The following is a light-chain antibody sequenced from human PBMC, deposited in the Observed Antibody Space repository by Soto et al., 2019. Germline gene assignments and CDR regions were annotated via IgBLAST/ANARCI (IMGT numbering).Light chain of an antibody. V-gene: IGLV1-47*01. CDR2: RNN. Sequence: SVLTQPHSSSGTPRQRVTISCSGSSSNIGSNYVYWYQQLPGTAPKLLIYRNNQRPSGVPDRFSGSKSGTSASLAISGLRSEDEAYYNDTARAESQNVQVYEFGPRAKVT. J-gene: IGLJ1*01. CDR1: SSNIGSNY. CDR3: TARAESQNVQVYE.